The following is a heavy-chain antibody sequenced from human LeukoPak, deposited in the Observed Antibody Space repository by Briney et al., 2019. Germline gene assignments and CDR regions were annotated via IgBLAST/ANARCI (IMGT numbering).Heavy chain of an antibody. D-gene: IGHD6-19*01. J-gene: IGHJ4*02. Sequence: GESLKISCQGSGYTFSIFWIAWVRQMPGKGLEWMGIISLRDSDTRYSPSFQGQVTISVDESINTAYLQWSSLEASDTAIYYCARTSVAGLYYFDYWGQGTLLTVSS. CDR3: ARTSVAGLYYFDY. CDR2: ISLRDSDT. CDR1: GYTFSIFW. V-gene: IGHV5-51*01.